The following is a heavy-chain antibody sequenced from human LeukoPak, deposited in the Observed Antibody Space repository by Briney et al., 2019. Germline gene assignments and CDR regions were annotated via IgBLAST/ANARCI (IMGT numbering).Heavy chain of an antibody. CDR1: GFTFSRYC. D-gene: IGHD1-1*01. CDR2: ISSSSRHI. Sequence: KPGGSLRLSCAPSGFTFSRYCMSWVRQAPGRGLGWVSYISSSSRHISCADTVKGRFTIARDNAKNSLYLQMNSLRDEDTAGYYCARDHNWRFDCWGQGILVTVS. J-gene: IGHJ4*02. V-gene: IGHV3-21*05. CDR3: ARDHNWRFDC.